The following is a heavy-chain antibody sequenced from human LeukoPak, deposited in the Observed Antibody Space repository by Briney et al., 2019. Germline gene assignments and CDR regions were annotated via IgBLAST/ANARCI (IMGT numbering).Heavy chain of an antibody. CDR2: FDPEDGET. D-gene: IGHD2-21*02. V-gene: IGHV1-24*01. J-gene: IGHJ4*02. Sequence: ASVKVSCKVSGYTLTELSMHWVRQAPGKGLEGMGGFDPEDGETIYAQKFQGRVTMTEDTSTDTAYIELSSLRSENTAVYYCATFALAYCGGDCYSVWGQGTLVTVSS. CDR1: GYTLTELS. CDR3: ATFALAYCGGDCYSV.